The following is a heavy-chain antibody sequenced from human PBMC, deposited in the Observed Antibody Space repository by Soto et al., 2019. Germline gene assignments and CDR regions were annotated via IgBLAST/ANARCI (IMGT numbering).Heavy chain of an antibody. CDR1: GFTFSSYG. D-gene: IGHD5-12*01. V-gene: IGHV3-30*18. Sequence: QVQLVESGGGVVQPGRSLRLSCAASGFTFSSYGMHWVRQAPGKGLEWVAVISYDGSNKYYADSVKGRFTISRDNSKNTLYLQMNSLRAEDTAEYYCAKDLYGWLQTAPDYWGQGTLVTVSS. J-gene: IGHJ4*02. CDR2: ISYDGSNK. CDR3: AKDLYGWLQTAPDY.